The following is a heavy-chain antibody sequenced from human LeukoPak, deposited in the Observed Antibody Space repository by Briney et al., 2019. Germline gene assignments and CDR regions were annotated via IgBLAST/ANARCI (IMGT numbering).Heavy chain of an antibody. CDR1: GGSISSYY. V-gene: IGHV4-59*01. Sequence: SETLSLTCSVSGGSISSYYWSWIRQPPGKRLEWIEYIYYSGSTNYNPSLKSRVTISVDTSKNQFSLKLSSVTAADTAVYYCARLIRGVIPGTKNWFDPWGQGTLVTVSS. CDR3: ARLIRGVIPGTKNWFDP. CDR2: IYYSGST. D-gene: IGHD3-10*01. J-gene: IGHJ5*02.